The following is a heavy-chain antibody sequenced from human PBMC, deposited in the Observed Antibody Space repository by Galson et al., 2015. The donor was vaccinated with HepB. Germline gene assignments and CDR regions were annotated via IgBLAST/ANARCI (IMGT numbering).Heavy chain of an antibody. Sequence: QSGAEVKKPGESLRISCKGSGYSFTSYWISWVRQMPGKGLEWMGRIDPSDSYTNYSPSFQGHVTISADKSISTAYLQWSSLKASDTAMYYCASPLYGDYKSAYYYYGMDVWGQGTTVTVSS. CDR3: ASPLYGDYKSAYYYYGMDV. CDR2: IDPSDSYT. V-gene: IGHV5-10-1*01. CDR1: GYSFTSYW. D-gene: IGHD4-17*01. J-gene: IGHJ6*02.